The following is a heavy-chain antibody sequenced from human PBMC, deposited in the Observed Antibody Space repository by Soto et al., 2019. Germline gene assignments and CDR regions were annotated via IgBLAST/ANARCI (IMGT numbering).Heavy chain of an antibody. CDR2: IYYTGST. CDR3: ARIRGYFDY. J-gene: IGHJ4*02. D-gene: IGHD3-10*01. CDR1: GGSISSYY. Sequence: QVQLQESGPGLVKPSETLSLTCTVSGGSISSYYWSWIRQPPGKGLECIGYIYYTGSTHYNPSLKSRVTISVDTSKNQFSLKLNSVTAADTAVYYCARIRGYFDYWGQGTLVTVSS. V-gene: IGHV4-59*01.